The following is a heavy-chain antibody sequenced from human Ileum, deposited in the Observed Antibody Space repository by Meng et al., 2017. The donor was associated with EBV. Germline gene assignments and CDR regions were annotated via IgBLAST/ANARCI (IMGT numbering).Heavy chain of an antibody. D-gene: IGHD1-7*01. Sequence: LGTPSCTLPPTCTVPSVAISVVSWWGRVRKPPGKGLEWFVEVYHRGDTNYNPSLKSRVDISVDKSKNQFYLSLFSVTAADTAVYYCGRDQGRELINHWGQGTLVTVSS. J-gene: IGHJ4*02. CDR3: GRDQGRELINH. CDR2: VYHRGDT. CDR1: SVAISVVSW. V-gene: IGHV4-4*02.